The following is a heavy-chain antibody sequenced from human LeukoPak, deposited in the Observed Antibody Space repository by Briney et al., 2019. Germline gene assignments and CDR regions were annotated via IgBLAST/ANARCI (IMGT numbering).Heavy chain of an antibody. V-gene: IGHV4-34*01. Sequence: PSETLSLTCAVYGGSFSDYSWRWFRQPPERGLEWIGEINHGGNTNYNPSRKSRVTMSIDTSKNQFSLKLASVTAADTAVYYCGRWNCGGACYHDGFDIWGQGTKVTVSS. CDR1: GGSFSDYS. J-gene: IGHJ3*02. D-gene: IGHD2-21*02. CDR3: GRWNCGGACYHDGFDI. CDR2: INHGGNT.